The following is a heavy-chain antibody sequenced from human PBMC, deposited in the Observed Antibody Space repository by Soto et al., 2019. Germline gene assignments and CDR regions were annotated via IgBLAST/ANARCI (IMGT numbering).Heavy chain of an antibody. CDR2: IFWDVDK. J-gene: IGHJ4*02. CDR3: ARIPHYSDSYYMDY. CDR1: GFSLSTSGVG. V-gene: IGHV2-5*02. Sequence: SGPTLVNPTQTLTLTCTFSGFSLSTSGVGVGWIRQPPGKALEWLALIFWDVDKRYSPSLKSRLTFTKDTSKNQVVLTMTTVDPLDTATYYCARIPHYSDSYYMDYWGQGTLVTVSS. D-gene: IGHD2-21*01.